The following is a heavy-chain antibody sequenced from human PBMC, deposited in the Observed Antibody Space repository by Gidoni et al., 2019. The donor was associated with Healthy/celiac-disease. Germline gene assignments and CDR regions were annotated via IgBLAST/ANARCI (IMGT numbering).Heavy chain of an antibody. CDR2: LYYSGST. CDR3: ARHYQSIAAPPDY. J-gene: IGHJ4*02. V-gene: IGHV4-39*01. Sequence: QLQLQESGPGLVKPSETLSITCTVSGGYISRSSYYWGWIRQPPGKGRGWIGSLYYSGSTYYNPSLKSRVTISVDTSKNQFSLKLSSVTAADTAVYYCARHYQSIAAPPDYWGQGTLVTVSS. CDR1: GGYISRSSYY. D-gene: IGHD6-6*01.